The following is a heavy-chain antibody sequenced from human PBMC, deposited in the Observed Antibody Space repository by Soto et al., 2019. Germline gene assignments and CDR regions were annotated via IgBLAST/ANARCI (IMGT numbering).Heavy chain of an antibody. CDR1: GGSISSSSYY. CDR3: AREVGQDDFRSGDFDY. CDR2: IYYSGST. J-gene: IGHJ4*02. V-gene: IGHV4-39*02. Sequence: PSETLSLTCTVSGGSISSSSYYWGWIRQPPGKGLEWIGSIYYSGSTYYNPSLKSRVTISVDTSKNQFSLKLSSVTAADTAVYYCAREVGQDDFRSGDFDYWGQGTLVTVSS. D-gene: IGHD3-3*01.